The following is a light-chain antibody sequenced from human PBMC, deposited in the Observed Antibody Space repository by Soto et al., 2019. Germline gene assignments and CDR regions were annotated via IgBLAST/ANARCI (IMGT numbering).Light chain of an antibody. V-gene: IGKV3-20*01. Sequence: EIVLTQSPGTLSLSPGERATLSCRASQSVSNRLAWYQQKPGQAPRLLIYGASSRATGIPDRFSGSGSGSDFSLTISRLQPEDSAVYYCQQYDSSPRTFGQGTKVDIK. J-gene: IGKJ1*01. CDR1: QSVSNR. CDR2: GAS. CDR3: QQYDSSPRT.